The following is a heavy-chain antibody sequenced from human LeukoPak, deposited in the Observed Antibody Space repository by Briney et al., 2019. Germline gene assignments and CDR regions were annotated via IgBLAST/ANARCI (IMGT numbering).Heavy chain of an antibody. J-gene: IGHJ6*02. Sequence: ASVKVSCKASGYTFTGYYMHWVRQAPGQGLEWMGWINPNSGGTNYAQKFQGRVTMTSDTSISTAYMELSRLRSDDTAVYYCASPGGQGSGSYSTLYYYYYGMDVWGQGTTVTVSS. CDR1: GYTFTGYY. D-gene: IGHD3-10*01. CDR2: INPNSGGT. V-gene: IGHV1-2*02. CDR3: ASPGGQGSGSYSTLYYYYYGMDV.